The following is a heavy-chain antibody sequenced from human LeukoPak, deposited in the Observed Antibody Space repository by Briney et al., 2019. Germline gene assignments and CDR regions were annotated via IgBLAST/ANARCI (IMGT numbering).Heavy chain of an antibody. CDR3: ARDPHPYSSSFGYYYYYGMDV. Sequence: GRSLRLSCAASGFTFSSYGMHWVRQAPGKGLEWVAVIWYDGSNKYYADSVKGRFTISRDNSKNTLYLQMNSLRAEDTAVYYCARDPHPYSSSFGYYYYYGMDVWGQGTTVTVSS. V-gene: IGHV3-33*01. CDR1: GFTFSSYG. CDR2: IWYDGSNK. J-gene: IGHJ6*02. D-gene: IGHD6-13*01.